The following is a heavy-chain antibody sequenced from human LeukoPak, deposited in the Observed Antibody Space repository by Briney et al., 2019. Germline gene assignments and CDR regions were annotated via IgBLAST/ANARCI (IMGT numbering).Heavy chain of an antibody. V-gene: IGHV3-23*01. J-gene: IGHJ4*02. CDR2: ISGSGGST. CDR1: GFTFSSYG. CDR3: ARFGELSNPDY. D-gene: IGHD3-10*01. Sequence: GRSLRLSCAASGFTFSSYGMHWVRQAPGKGLEWVSAISGSGGSTYYADSVKGRFTISRDNSKNTLYLQMNSLRAEDTAVYYCARFGELSNPDYWGQGTLVTVSS.